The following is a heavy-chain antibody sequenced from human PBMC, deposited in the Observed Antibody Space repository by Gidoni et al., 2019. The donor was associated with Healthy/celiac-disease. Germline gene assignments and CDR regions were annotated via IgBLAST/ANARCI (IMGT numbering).Heavy chain of an antibody. V-gene: IGHV3-73*02. J-gene: IGHJ4*02. CDR2: IRSKANSYAT. CDR1: GFTFSGSA. CDR3: LSHGYCSGGSCRRTDY. D-gene: IGHD2-15*01. Sequence: EVQLVESGGGLVQPGGSLKLSCAASGFTFSGSAMHWVRQASGKGLEWVGRIRSKANSYATAYAASVKGRFTISRDDSKNTAYLQMNSLKTEDTAVYYCLSHGYCSGGSCRRTDYWGQGTLVTVSS.